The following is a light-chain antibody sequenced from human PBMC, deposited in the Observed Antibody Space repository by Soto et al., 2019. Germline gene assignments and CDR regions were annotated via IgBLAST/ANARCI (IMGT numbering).Light chain of an antibody. V-gene: IGKV1-39*01. J-gene: IGKJ2*01. Sequence: DIQMTQSPSSLSASVGDRVTITCRASQSIYSSLNWYHQKPVKAPKLLIYAASNLQSGVPSRFSGSGSGTDFTLSISSLQPEDFATYYCQQSYSAPYTFCQGTKLEI. CDR3: QQSYSAPYT. CDR2: AAS. CDR1: QSIYSS.